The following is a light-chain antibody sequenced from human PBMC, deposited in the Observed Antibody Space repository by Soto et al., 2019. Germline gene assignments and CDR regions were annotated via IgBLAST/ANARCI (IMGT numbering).Light chain of an antibody. CDR3: QQLNSFPLP. Sequence: QITQDPYSPSASVGHIFTSTCLASQGISSYLVWYRQKPGKAPKNLIYAASALQSGVPSRSSGSVSGTDFTLTISSLQPEDFATYYCQQLNSFPLPVGGGTKVDI. CDR1: QGISSY. J-gene: IGKJ4*01. V-gene: IGKV1-9*01. CDR2: AAS.